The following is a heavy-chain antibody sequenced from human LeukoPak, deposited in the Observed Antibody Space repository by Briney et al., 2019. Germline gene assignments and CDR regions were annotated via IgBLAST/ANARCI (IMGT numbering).Heavy chain of an antibody. CDR1: GFTFSSYA. V-gene: IGHV3-7*01. Sequence: GRSLRLSCAASGFTFSSYAMHWVRQAPGKGLEWVANIKQAGSDPYYVDSVKGRFTISRDNAKNSLYLQMNSLRAEDTAVYYCATYTEGYFDYWGQGTLVTVSS. CDR2: IKQAGSDP. CDR3: ATYTEGYFDY. J-gene: IGHJ4*02.